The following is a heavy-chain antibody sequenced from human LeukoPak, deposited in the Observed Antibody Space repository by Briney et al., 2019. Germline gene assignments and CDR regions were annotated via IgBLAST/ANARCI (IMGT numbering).Heavy chain of an antibody. Sequence: GGSLRLSCAASGFTFSSYWMSWVRQAPGKGLEWVANIKQDGSEKHYVDSVKGRFTISRDNAKNSLFLQMNSLRAEDTAVYYCAKEEAYTSSQDYYYYMDVWGKGTTVTASS. CDR2: IKQDGSEK. J-gene: IGHJ6*03. CDR1: GFTFSSYW. V-gene: IGHV3-7*01. CDR3: AKEEAYTSSQDYYYYMDV. D-gene: IGHD6-13*01.